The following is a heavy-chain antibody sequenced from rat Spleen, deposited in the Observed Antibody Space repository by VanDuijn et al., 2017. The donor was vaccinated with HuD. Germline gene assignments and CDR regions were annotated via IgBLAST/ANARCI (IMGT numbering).Heavy chain of an antibody. CDR2: ISFDGLST. J-gene: IGHJ2*01. V-gene: IGHV5-7*01. CDR1: GFTFSDYN. Sequence: EVQLVESGGGLVQPGRSLKLSCAASGFTFSDYNMAWVRQAPKKGLEWVATISFDGLSTYYRDSVKGRFTISRDNAKSTLYLQMNSLRSEDTATYYCARHGNFDYWGQGVMVTVSS. CDR3: ARHGNFDY.